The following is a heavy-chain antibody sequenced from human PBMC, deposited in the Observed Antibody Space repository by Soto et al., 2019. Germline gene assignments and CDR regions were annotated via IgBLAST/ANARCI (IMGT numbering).Heavy chain of an antibody. Sequence: XGSLRLSCAASGVTFSSYWRSWVRQAPGRGLEWVANIKQDGSEKYYVDSVKGRFTISRDNAKNSLYLQMNSLRAEDTAVYYCARSDGSRYYYYYGMDVWGQGTTVTVSS. CDR2: IKQDGSEK. CDR3: ARSDGSRYYYYYGMDV. D-gene: IGHD1-1*01. J-gene: IGHJ6*02. CDR1: GVTFSSYW. V-gene: IGHV3-7*03.